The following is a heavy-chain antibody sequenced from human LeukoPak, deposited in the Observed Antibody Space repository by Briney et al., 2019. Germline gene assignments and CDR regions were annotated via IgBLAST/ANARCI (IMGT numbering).Heavy chain of an antibody. D-gene: IGHD3-9*01. CDR1: GFTFSSYG. CDR3: AKDRCDILTGYCGGDAFDI. CDR2: ISYDGSNK. Sequence: GGSLRLSCAASGFTFSSYGMHWVRQAPGKGLEWVAVISYDGSNKYYADSVKGRFTISRDNSKNTLYLQMNSLRAEDTAVYYCAKDRCDILTGYCGGDAFDIWGQGTMVTVSS. V-gene: IGHV3-30*18. J-gene: IGHJ3*02.